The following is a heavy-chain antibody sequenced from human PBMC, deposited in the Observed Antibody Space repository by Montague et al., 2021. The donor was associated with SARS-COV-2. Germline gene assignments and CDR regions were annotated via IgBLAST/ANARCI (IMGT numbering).Heavy chain of an antibody. J-gene: IGHJ6*02. CDR3: AGEIVVVTQTYHYGMDV. CDR1: GGSISSSSYY. Sequence: SETLSLTCTVSGGSISSSSYYWGWIRQPPGKGLEWIGYIYYSGSTYYXXXLKSRVTISVDTSKNQFSLMLSSVTAADTAVYYCAGEIVVVTQTYHYGMDVWGQGTTVTVSS. CDR2: IYYSGST. V-gene: IGHV4-39*07. D-gene: IGHD3-22*01.